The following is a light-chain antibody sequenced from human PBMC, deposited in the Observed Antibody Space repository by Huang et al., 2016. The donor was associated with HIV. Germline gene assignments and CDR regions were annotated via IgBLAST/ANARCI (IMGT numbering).Light chain of an antibody. Sequence: EIVLTQSPATLSLSPGERATLSCRATQSIRNRYFAWFQQKPGLAPRLLIYDASNRATGIPDRFSGGGSGTDFTLTISRLEPEDFAVYYCQQYGSSSYTFGQGTKLELK. CDR1: QSIRNRY. CDR2: DAS. J-gene: IGKJ2*01. V-gene: IGKV3D-20*01. CDR3: QQYGSSSYT.